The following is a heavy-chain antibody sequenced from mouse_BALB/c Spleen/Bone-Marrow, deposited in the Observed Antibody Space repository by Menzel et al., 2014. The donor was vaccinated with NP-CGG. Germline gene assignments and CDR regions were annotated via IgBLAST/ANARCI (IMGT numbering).Heavy chain of an antibody. CDR3: AKINYGYYALDY. CDR2: INPSSGYT. J-gene: IGHJ4*01. V-gene: IGHV1-4*02. Sequence: VQLQQSAPELARPGASVKMSCKASGYIFSSYTMHWVKQRPGQGLEWIGSINPSSGYTDYNQKFKDKTILTADKSSSTAYMQLSSPTSEDSAVYYCAKINYGYYALDYWGQGTSVTVSS. CDR1: GYIFSSYT. D-gene: IGHD1-1*01.